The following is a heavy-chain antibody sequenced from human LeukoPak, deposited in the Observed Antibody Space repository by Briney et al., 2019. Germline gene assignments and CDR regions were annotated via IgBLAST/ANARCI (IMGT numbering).Heavy chain of an antibody. Sequence: SETLSVTCTVSCGSISSYYWSWIRQPPGKGLEWIGDIYYSGSTHYNPSLKSRVTISVDTSKNQFSLKLNSVTAADTAVYYCARDDGYSYGRYYYYYYYMDVWGKGTTVTVSS. CDR3: ARDDGYSYGRYYYYYYYMDV. D-gene: IGHD5-18*01. CDR2: IYYSGST. CDR1: CGSISSYY. J-gene: IGHJ6*03. V-gene: IGHV4-59*12.